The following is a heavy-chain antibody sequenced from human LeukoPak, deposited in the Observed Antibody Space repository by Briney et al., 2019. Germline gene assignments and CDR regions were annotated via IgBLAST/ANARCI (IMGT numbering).Heavy chain of an antibody. V-gene: IGHV3-21*01. Sequence: GGSLRLSCAASGFTFSSYSMNWVRQAPGKGLEWVSSISSSSSYIYYADSVKGRFTISRDNAKNSLYLQMNSLRAEDTAVYYCAREGPAVAGMIDYWGQGTLVTVSS. CDR3: AREGPAVAGMIDY. D-gene: IGHD6-19*01. J-gene: IGHJ4*02. CDR1: GFTFSSYS. CDR2: ISSSSSYI.